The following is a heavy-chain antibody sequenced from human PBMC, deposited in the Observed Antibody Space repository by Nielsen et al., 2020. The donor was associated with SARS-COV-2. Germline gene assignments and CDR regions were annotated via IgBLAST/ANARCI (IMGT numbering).Heavy chain of an antibody. Sequence: SQTLSLTCAISGDSLSSNSAAWNWFRQSPSRGLEWLGRTYYRSKWYNDYAVSVKSRITINPDTSKNQFSLQLNSVTPEDTAVYYCARVLWFGDNSLYYFDYWGQGTLVTVSS. V-gene: IGHV6-1*01. J-gene: IGHJ4*02. CDR2: TYYRSKWYN. D-gene: IGHD3-10*01. CDR3: ARVLWFGDNSLYYFDY. CDR1: GDSLSSNSAA.